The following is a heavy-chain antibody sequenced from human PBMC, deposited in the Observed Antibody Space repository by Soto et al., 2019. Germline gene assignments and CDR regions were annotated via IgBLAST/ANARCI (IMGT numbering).Heavy chain of an antibody. Sequence: QAHLVQSGGEVKRPGASGTVSCQASGYTSTPFGITWVRQAPGQGLEWIGWINPNKGKTNYAKKFQGRVTMTTDTSTTTVYMDVKSLASDDTAIYYCSSFWENYGAAFDIWGLGTMVTVSS. J-gene: IGHJ3*02. CDR2: INPNKGKT. CDR3: SSFWENYGAAFDI. D-gene: IGHD3-3*01. CDR1: GYTSTPFG. V-gene: IGHV1-18*01.